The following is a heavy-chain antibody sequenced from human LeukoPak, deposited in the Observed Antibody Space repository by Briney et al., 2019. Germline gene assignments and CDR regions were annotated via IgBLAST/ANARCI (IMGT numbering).Heavy chain of an antibody. CDR1: GFTFSSYA. J-gene: IGHJ4*02. D-gene: IGHD6-13*01. Sequence: GGSLRLSCAASGFTFSSYAMSWVRQAPGKGLEWVSAISGSGGSTYYADSVKGRFTISRDNSKNTLYLQMNSLRAEDTAVYYCARGGSSWYYFDYWGQGTLVTVSS. V-gene: IGHV3-23*01. CDR3: ARGGSSWYYFDY. CDR2: ISGSGGST.